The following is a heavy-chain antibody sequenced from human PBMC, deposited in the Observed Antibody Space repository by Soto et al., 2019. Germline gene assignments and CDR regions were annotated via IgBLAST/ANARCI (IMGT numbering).Heavy chain of an antibody. J-gene: IGHJ6*02. CDR2: ISYEGSNT. D-gene: IGHD1-1*01. CDR3: ARVTPGNNLYYFSGLDF. V-gene: IGHV3-30-3*01. CDR1: GFTFDTYG. Sequence: QVHLVESGGGVVQPGRSLRLSCVASGFTFDTYGIHWVRQAPGKGLQWVALISYEGSNTYYADSVRGRFTISRDNSKHTLYLQMNTPRPEDTGLYYCARVTPGNNLYYFSGLDFWGQGTSVTVSS.